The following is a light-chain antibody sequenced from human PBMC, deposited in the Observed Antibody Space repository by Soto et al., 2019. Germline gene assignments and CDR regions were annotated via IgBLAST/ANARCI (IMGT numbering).Light chain of an antibody. CDR1: SSDIGAYHY. J-gene: IGLJ2*01. Sequence: QSALTQPASVSGFPGQSITISCTGTSSDIGAYHYVSWYQRHPGKAPNLMIYDVSNRPSGISDRFSGSKSGNTASLTISGLQVEDEGDYSCSSYTTSRTVVLGGGTKLTVL. CDR3: SSYTTSRTVV. CDR2: DVS. V-gene: IGLV2-14*03.